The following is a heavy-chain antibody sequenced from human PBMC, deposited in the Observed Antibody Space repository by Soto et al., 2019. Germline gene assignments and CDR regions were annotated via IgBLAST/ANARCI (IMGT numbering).Heavy chain of an antibody. CDR3: TSLDSSGRFHWFDP. CDR1: GVSITGSY. J-gene: IGHJ5*02. CDR2: IYTNGNT. Sequence: SETLSLTCSVSGVSITGSYWTWIRQSAGEGLEWIGRIYTNGNTNYNPSLKSRVTMSVDTSKNQISLKLRSVTAADTAVYFCTSLDSSGRFHWFDPWGQGILVTVSS. D-gene: IGHD6-19*01. V-gene: IGHV4-4*07.